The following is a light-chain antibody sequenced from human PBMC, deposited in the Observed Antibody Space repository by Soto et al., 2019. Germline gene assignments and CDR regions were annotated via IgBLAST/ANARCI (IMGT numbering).Light chain of an antibody. CDR3: QQYNNWPLIT. Sequence: PGERSTLSCTASQCVSSALAWYQQKPGQAPRLLIYGASTRATDVPARFDGSGSGTEFTLTISSLPSEDVAIYYCQQYNNWPLITFGPGTKVDIK. J-gene: IGKJ3*01. CDR1: QCVSSA. CDR2: GAS. V-gene: IGKV3-15*01.